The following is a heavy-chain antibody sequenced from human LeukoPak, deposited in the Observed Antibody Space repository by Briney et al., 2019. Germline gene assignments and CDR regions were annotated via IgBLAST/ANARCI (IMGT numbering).Heavy chain of an antibody. CDR1: GFTFSNYW. V-gene: IGHV3-7*03. CDR3: ARGGGLDV. J-gene: IGHJ6*02. D-gene: IGHD3-16*01. Sequence: GGSLRLSCAASGFTFSNYWMQWARQAPGKGLEWVASINHNGNVNYYVDSVKGRFTISRDNAKNSLYLQMSNLRAEDTAVYFCARGGGLDVWGQGATVTVSS. CDR2: INHNGNVN.